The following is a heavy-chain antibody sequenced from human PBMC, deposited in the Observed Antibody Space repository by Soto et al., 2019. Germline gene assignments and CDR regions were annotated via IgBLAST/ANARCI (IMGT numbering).Heavy chain of an antibody. D-gene: IGHD3-22*01. Sequence: PSETRSLSWAVSGGSISSGGYSWIWIRQPPGKGLDWIGYIYHSGSTYYNPSLKSRVTISVDRSKNQFSLKLSSVTAADTAVYYCARALKSSSGNNNWFDPCGQGTLVTVSS. CDR2: IYHSGST. J-gene: IGHJ5*02. CDR3: ARALKSSSGNNNWFDP. V-gene: IGHV4-30-2*01. CDR1: GGSISSGGYS.